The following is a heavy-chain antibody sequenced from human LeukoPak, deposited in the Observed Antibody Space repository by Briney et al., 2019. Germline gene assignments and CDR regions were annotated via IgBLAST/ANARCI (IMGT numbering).Heavy chain of an antibody. J-gene: IGHJ5*02. V-gene: IGHV4-59*08. CDR3: AEHLSLNYASGTGWT. CDR2: IYHSGST. CDR1: GGSINSYY. D-gene: IGHD3-10*01. Sequence: PSETLSLTCTVSGGSINSYYWSWIRQSPGKGLEWIGYIYHSGSTNFNPSLKSRVTISLDTSKNQFSLKVTSVTAADTAIYYCAEHLSLNYASGTGWTWGQGTLVAVSS.